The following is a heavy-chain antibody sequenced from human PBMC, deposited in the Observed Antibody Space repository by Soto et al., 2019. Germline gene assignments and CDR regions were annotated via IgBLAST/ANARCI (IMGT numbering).Heavy chain of an antibody. CDR3: AKHFEKVGAKYGMDV. V-gene: IGHV5-51*01. CDR1: GYSFTSYW. CDR2: IYPGDSDT. J-gene: IGHJ6*02. Sequence: PGESLKISCKGSGYSFTSYWIGWVRQMPGKGLEWMGIIYPGDSDTRYSPSFQGQVTISADKSISTAYLQWSSLKASDTAMYYCAKHFEKVGAKYGMDVGGQGTTVTVSS. D-gene: IGHD1-26*01.